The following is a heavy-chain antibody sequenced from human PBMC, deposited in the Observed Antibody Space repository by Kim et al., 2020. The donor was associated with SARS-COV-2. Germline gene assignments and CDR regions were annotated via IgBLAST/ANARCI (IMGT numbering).Heavy chain of an antibody. J-gene: IGHJ4*02. CDR3: ARDDGANTWTFDY. D-gene: IGHD2-8*01. V-gene: IGHV3-48*03. Sequence: GGSLRLSCAASGFRFSSYEINWFRQAPGKGLEWISYINEMGSNIHYADSVRGRFTISRVNRENSVYLQMNSLRAEDTAVYYCARDDGANTWTFDYWGQGALVTVSS. CDR2: INEMGSNI. CDR1: GFRFSSYE.